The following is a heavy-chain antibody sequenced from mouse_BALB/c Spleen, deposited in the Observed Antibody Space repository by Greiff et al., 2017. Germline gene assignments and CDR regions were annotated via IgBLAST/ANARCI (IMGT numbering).Heavy chain of an antibody. CDR3: ARPVLGSSRYYAMDY. J-gene: IGHJ4*01. CDR1: GFNIKDTY. CDR2: IDPANGNT. D-gene: IGHD1-1*01. Sequence: EVKVVESGAELVKPGASVKLSCTASGFNIKDTYMHWVKQRPEQGLEWIGRIDPANGNTKYDPKFQGKATITADTSSNTAYLQLSSLTSEDTAVYYCARPVLGSSRYYAMDYWGQGTSVTVSS. V-gene: IGHV14-3*02.